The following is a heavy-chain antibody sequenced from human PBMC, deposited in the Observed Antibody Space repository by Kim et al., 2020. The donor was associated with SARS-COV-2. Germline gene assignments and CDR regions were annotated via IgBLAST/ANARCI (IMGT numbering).Heavy chain of an antibody. CDR1: GLTVSSNYLTSNY. V-gene: IGHV3-53*01. J-gene: IGHJ6*03. D-gene: IGHD3-10*01. CDR2: IYSNGAT. Sequence: GGSLRLSCAASGLTVSSNYLTSNYIQWVRQAPGKGLEWLSVIYSNGATKYIESVKGRFTISRDTAKNIVFLQMNSLTGEDTALYYCTRGFDYLDVWGKGT. CDR3: TRGFDYLDV.